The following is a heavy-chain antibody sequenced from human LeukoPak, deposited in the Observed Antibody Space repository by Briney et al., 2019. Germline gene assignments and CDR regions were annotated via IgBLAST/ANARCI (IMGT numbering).Heavy chain of an antibody. J-gene: IGHJ4*02. CDR1: GYSFTTYW. D-gene: IGHD5-24*01. CDR2: IYPGDSDS. CDR3: ARQALGGYNDY. V-gene: IGHV5-51*01. Sequence: GESLKISCKGSGYSFTTYWIGWVRQMPGKGLERMGIIYPGDSDSRYSPSFQGQVTISADKSINTAYLQWSSLKASDTAIYYCARQALGGYNDYWGQGTLVTVSS.